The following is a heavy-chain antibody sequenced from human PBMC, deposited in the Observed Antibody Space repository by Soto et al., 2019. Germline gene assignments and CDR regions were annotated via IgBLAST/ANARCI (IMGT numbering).Heavy chain of an antibody. CDR3: AKGLALMADH. D-gene: IGHD2-21*01. V-gene: IGHV3-30*18. Sequence: PGGGLRLSCTDSRFSFNTYVMDWVRQAPGKGLEWVARILYDGSKEYYADPVKGRFTISRDNSKNTLYLQMDRLRVEDTAVYFCAKGLALMADHWGQGTPVTVSS. CDR1: RFSFNTYV. J-gene: IGHJ4*02. CDR2: ILYDGSKE.